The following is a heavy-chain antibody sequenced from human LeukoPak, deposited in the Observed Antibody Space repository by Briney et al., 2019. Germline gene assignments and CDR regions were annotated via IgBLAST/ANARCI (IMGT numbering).Heavy chain of an antibody. D-gene: IGHD6-13*01. CDR2: ISGSGGST. J-gene: IGHJ4*02. CDR1: GFTFSSYA. V-gene: IGHV3-23*01. Sequence: GGSLRLSRAASGFTFSSYAMSWVRQAPGKGLEWVSAISGSGGSTYYADSVKGRFTISRDNSKNTLYLQMNSLRAEDTAVYYCAKDARPGYSSSWSTYFDYLGQGTLVTVSS. CDR3: AKDARPGYSSSWSTYFDY.